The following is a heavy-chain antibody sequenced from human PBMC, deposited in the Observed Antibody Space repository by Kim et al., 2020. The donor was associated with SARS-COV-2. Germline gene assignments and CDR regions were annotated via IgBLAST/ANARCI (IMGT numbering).Heavy chain of an antibody. CDR3: ARDVGLVVVVGSYGMDV. V-gene: IGHV1-46*01. CDR2: INPSGGST. D-gene: IGHD2-15*01. Sequence: ASVKVSCKASGYTFTSYYMHWVRQAPGQGLEWMGIINPSGGSTSYAQKFQGRVTMTSDTSTSTVYMELSSLRSEDTAVYYCARDVGLVVVVGSYGMDVWGQGTTVTVSS. CDR1: GYTFTSYY. J-gene: IGHJ6*02.